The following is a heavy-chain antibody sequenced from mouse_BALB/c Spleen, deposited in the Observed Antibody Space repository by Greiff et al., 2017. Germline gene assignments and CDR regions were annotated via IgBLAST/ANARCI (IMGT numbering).Heavy chain of an antibody. Sequence: QVQLQHSGAELVKPGASVKLSCKASGYTFTSYYMYWVKQRPGQGLEWIGEINPSNGGTNFNEKFKSKATLTVDKSSSTAYMQLSSLTSEDSAVYYCTRMRGYDGYYYFDYWGQGTTLTVSS. CDR3: TRMRGYDGYYYFDY. J-gene: IGHJ2*01. CDR1: GYTFTSYY. V-gene: IGHV1S81*02. CDR2: INPSNGGT. D-gene: IGHD2-3*01.